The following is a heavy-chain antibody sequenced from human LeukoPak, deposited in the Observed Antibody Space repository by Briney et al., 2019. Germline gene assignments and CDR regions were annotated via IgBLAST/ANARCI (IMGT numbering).Heavy chain of an antibody. CDR3: ARWEQAYYYYGMDV. CDR1: AGSISSGDYY. D-gene: IGHD1-26*01. Sequence: SETLSLTCTASAGSISSGDYYWSWIRQPPGKGLEWIGYIYYSGSTYYNPSLKSRVTISVDTSKNQFSLKLSSVTAADTAVYYCARWEQAYYYYGMDVWGQGTTVTVSS. J-gene: IGHJ6*02. CDR2: IYYSGST. V-gene: IGHV4-30-4*01.